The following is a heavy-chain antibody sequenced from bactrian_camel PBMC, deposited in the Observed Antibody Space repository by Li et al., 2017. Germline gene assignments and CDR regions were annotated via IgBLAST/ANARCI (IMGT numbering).Heavy chain of an antibody. J-gene: IGHJ6*01. CDR2: IDDEGSRT. CDR3: AAHDYDIYVGCGTRAPFRY. CDR1: GYTRFGHS. V-gene: IGHV3S1*01. D-gene: IGHD1*01. Sequence: HVQLVESGGGSVQAVGSLRLACTAFGYTRFGHSMAWFRQAPGKERVGVAVIDDEGSRTYYADSVKGRFTISQDSALTTVYLQMNSLKAEDTSMYYCAAHDYDIYVGCGTRAPFRYWGQGTQVTVS.